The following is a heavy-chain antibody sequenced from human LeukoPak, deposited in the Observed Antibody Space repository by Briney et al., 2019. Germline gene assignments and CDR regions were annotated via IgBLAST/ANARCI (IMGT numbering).Heavy chain of an antibody. D-gene: IGHD2-8*01. CDR1: GGTFSSYA. CDR3: ASCTNGVCQH. V-gene: IGHV1-69*05. Sequence: SVKVSCKASGGTFSSYAISWARQAPGQGLEWMGRVIPIFGTANYAQKFQGRVTITTDESTSTAYMELSSLRSEDTAVYYCASCTNGVCQHWGQGTLVTVSS. CDR2: VIPIFGTA. J-gene: IGHJ1*01.